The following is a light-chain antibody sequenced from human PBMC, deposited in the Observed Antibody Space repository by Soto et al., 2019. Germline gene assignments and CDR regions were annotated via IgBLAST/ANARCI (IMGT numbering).Light chain of an antibody. Sequence: DIQMTQSPSSLSASVRDRVTITCQASQDISNYLNWYQQKPGKAPKLLIYDASNLETGVPSRFSGSGSGTDFTFTISSLQPEDIATYYCQQYDNVPFTFGPGTKVDIK. CDR3: QQYDNVPFT. CDR1: QDISNY. V-gene: IGKV1-33*01. CDR2: DAS. J-gene: IGKJ3*01.